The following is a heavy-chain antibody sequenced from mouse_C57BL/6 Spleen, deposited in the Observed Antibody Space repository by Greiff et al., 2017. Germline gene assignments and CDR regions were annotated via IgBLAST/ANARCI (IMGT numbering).Heavy chain of an antibody. D-gene: IGHD2-3*01. Sequence: QVQLKQSGAELVRPGSSVKLSCKASGYTFTSYWMDWVKQRPGQGLEWIGNIYPSDSETHYNQKFKDKATLTVDKSSSTAYMQLSSLTSEDSAVYYCARVRDGYHYYAMDYWGQGTSVTVSS. CDR2: IYPSDSET. CDR1: GYTFTSYW. CDR3: ARVRDGYHYYAMDY. J-gene: IGHJ4*01. V-gene: IGHV1-61*01.